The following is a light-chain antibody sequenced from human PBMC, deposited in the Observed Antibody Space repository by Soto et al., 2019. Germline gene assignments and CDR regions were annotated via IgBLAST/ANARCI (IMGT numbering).Light chain of an antibody. J-gene: IGLJ2*01. V-gene: IGLV2-23*02. CDR1: SSDVGSYHL. CDR3: CTYAGNNVIL. Sequence: QSVLTQPASVSGSPGQSITISCTGTSSDVGSYHLVSWYRQHPGKAPKLMIYAVTERPSGISNRFSGSKSGSTASLTISGLRAEDEADYYCCTYAGNNVILFGGGTKVTVL. CDR2: AVT.